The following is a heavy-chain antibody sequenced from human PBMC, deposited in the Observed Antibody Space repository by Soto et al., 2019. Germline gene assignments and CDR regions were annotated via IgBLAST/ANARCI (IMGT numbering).Heavy chain of an antibody. Sequence: ASVKVSCKAAGNTDTRYFIHWLRLAPVQGLEWLGWINSVSGGTNYAHKFLGRVTMTRDRSTTTAFMELRGLRSGDTAVYYCAKYCSSDVCFDYWGQGTLVTVSS. CDR1: GNTDTRYF. CDR3: AKYCSSDVCFDY. CDR2: INSVSGGT. J-gene: IGHJ4*02. D-gene: IGHD2-8*01. V-gene: IGHV1-2*02.